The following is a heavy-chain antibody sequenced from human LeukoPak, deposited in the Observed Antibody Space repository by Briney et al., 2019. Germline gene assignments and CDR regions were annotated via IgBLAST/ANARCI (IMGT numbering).Heavy chain of an antibody. Sequence: SETLSLTCTVSGGSISSHYWSWIRQPPGKGLEWIGYIYYSGSTNYNPSLKSRVTLSVDTSKNQFSLKLSSVTAADTAVYYCARDLGTFKLLGGWFDPWGQGTLVTVSS. CDR2: IYYSGST. D-gene: IGHD2-15*01. J-gene: IGHJ5*02. CDR3: ARDLGTFKLLGGWFDP. V-gene: IGHV4-59*11. CDR1: GGSISSHY.